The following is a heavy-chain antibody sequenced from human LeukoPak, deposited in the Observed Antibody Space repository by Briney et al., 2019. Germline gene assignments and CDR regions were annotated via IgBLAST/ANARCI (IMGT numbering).Heavy chain of an antibody. D-gene: IGHD5-12*01. CDR2: ISWNSGST. Sequence: GGSLRLSCAASGFTFSDYGMHWVRQAPGKGLEWVSGISWNSGSTAYADSVKGRFTISRDNAKNSLYLQMNSLGAEDTALYYCARGGYKYAWDYWGQGTLVTVSS. CDR3: ARGGYKYAWDY. V-gene: IGHV3-9*01. CDR1: GFTFSDYG. J-gene: IGHJ4*02.